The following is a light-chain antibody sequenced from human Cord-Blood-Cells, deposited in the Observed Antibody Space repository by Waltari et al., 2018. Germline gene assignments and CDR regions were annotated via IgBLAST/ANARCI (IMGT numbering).Light chain of an antibody. CDR2: GAS. CDR1: QSVSSSY. J-gene: IGKJ1*01. CDR3: QQYGSSPRT. Sequence: EIVLTQSPGTLSLSQGESATLPSRGSQSVSSSYLAWYQQKPGQAPKLLIYGASSRATGIPDRFSGSGSGTDFTLTISRLEPEDFAVYYCQQYGSSPRTFGQGTKVEIK. V-gene: IGKV3-20*01.